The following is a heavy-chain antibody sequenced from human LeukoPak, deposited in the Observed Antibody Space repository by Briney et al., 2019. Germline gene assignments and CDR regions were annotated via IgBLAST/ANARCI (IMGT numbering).Heavy chain of an antibody. V-gene: IGHV3-66*01. J-gene: IGHJ4*02. CDR3: ARDKLRYFDY. Sequence: GGSLRLSCAASQFYMNWVRQAPGKGLEWVSTIYSGGSTYYADSVKGRFIISRDNSKNTLYLQMNSLRAEDTAVYYCARDKLRYFDYWGQGTLVTVSS. CDR1: QFY. D-gene: IGHD3-10*01. CDR2: IYSGGST.